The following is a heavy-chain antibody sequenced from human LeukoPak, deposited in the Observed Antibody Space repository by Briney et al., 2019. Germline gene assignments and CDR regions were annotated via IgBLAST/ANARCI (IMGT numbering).Heavy chain of an antibody. V-gene: IGHV3-33*01. D-gene: IGHD2-2*01. J-gene: IGHJ5*02. Sequence: PGGSLRLSCAASGFTFSSCGMHWVRQAPGKGLEWVAVIWSDGSNTYYAGSVKGRFTISRDNSKNTLYLQMNSLRAEDTAVYYCARALYCSSSTSCSHNWFDPWGQGTLVTVSS. CDR1: GFTFSSCG. CDR3: ARALYCSSSTSCSHNWFDP. CDR2: IWSDGSNT.